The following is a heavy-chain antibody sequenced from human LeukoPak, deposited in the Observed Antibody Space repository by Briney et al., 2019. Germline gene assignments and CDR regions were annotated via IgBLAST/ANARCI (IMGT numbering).Heavy chain of an antibody. Sequence: PGGSLRLSCAASGFTFSSYSMNWVRQAPGRGLEWVSSISSSSSYIYYADSVKGRFTISRDNANNSLYLQMNSLRAEDTAVYYCARGEYQLLYVLDYWGQGTLVTVSS. D-gene: IGHD2-2*02. CDR1: GFTFSSYS. V-gene: IGHV3-21*01. CDR3: ARGEYQLLYVLDY. CDR2: ISSSSSYI. J-gene: IGHJ4*02.